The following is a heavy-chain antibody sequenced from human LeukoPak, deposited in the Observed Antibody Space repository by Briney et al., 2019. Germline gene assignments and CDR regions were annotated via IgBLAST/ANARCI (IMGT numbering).Heavy chain of an antibody. CDR1: AFTFSSYA. D-gene: IGHD5-18*01. Sequence: PGGSLRLSCAASAFTFSSYAMSWARQAPGKGLEWVSSISTSDGTTYYADSVKGRFTISRDNSKNTLHLQMNSLRAEDAAIYYCAKGRTGFSYGYRIDYWGQGTLVTVSS. J-gene: IGHJ4*02. V-gene: IGHV3-23*01. CDR3: AKGRTGFSYGYRIDY. CDR2: ISTSDGTT.